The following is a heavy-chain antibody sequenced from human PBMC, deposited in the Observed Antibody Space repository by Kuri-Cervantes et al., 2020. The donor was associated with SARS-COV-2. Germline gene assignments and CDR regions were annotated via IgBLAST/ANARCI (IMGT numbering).Heavy chain of an antibody. V-gene: IGHV3-30*18. J-gene: IGHJ6*02. D-gene: IGHD2-2*02. CDR3: AKGEYQLLYGGISGYYYGMDV. Sequence: GESLKISCAASGFTFSSYGMHWVRQAPGKGLEWVAVISYDGSNKYYADSVKGRFTISRDNSKNTLYLQMNSLRAEDTAVYYCAKGEYQLLYGGISGYYYGMDVWGQGTTVTVSS. CDR2: ISYDGSNK. CDR1: GFTFSSYG.